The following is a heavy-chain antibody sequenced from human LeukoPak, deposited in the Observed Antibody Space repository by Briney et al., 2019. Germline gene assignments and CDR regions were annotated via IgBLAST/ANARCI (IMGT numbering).Heavy chain of an antibody. CDR3: ARELPDTLLDP. J-gene: IGHJ5*02. D-gene: IGHD3-9*01. CDR2: INSSGGST. V-gene: IGHV1-46*01. Sequence: ASVKVSCKAFGYTFTSYYMHWVRQAPGQGLEWMGIINSSGGSTSYAQKFQGRVTMTRDTSTSTVYMELSSLRSEDTAVYYCARELPDTLLDPWGQGTLVTVSS. CDR1: GYTFTSYY.